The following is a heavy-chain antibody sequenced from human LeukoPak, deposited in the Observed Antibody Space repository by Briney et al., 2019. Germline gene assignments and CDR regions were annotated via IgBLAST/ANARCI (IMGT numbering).Heavy chain of an antibody. V-gene: IGHV3-23*01. CDR2: ISGSGGST. CDR3: AKDRWTEVDAFDI. D-gene: IGHD1-1*01. Sequence: GGSLRLSCAASGFTFSSYAMSWVRQAPGKGLEWVSAISGSGGSTYYADSVKGRFTISRDDSKTTLYLQMNSLRAEDTAVYYCAKDRWTEVDAFDIWGQGTMVTVSS. J-gene: IGHJ3*02. CDR1: GFTFSSYA.